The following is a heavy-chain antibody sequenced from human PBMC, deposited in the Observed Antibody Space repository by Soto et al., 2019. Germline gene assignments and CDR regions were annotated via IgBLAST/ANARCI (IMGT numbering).Heavy chain of an antibody. V-gene: IGHV1-69*02. J-gene: IGHJ4*02. D-gene: IGHD3-10*01. CDR3: AGVNYYGSGSYG. CDR2: IIPILGIA. Sequence: QVQLVQSGAEVKKPGSSVKVSCKASGGTFSSYTISWVRQAPGQGLEWMGRIIPILGIANYAQKFQGRVTITADKSPSTAYRELSSLRSEDTALYYCAGVNYYGSGSYGWGQGTLVTVSS. CDR1: GGTFSSYT.